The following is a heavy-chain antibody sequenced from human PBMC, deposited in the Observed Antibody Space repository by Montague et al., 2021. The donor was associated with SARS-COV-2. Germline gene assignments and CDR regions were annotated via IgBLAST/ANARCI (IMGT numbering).Heavy chain of an antibody. CDR2: IYYSGST. CDR1: GGSISSSSYY. V-gene: IGHV4-39*07. Sequence: SETLSLTCTVSGGSISSSSYYWGWIRQPPGKGLEWTGSIYYSGSTYYNPSLKSRVTISVDTSKNQFSLKLSSVTAADTAVYYCARVGRQQLVRLSGMDVWGQGTTVTVSS. CDR3: ARVGRQQLVRLSGMDV. D-gene: IGHD6-13*01. J-gene: IGHJ6*02.